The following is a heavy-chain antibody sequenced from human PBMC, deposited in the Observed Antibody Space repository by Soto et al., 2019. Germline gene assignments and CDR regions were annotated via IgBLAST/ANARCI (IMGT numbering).Heavy chain of an antibody. V-gene: IGHV3-30-3*01. J-gene: IGHJ6*02. D-gene: IGHD6-13*01. CDR1: GFTFSSYA. CDR3: ARVVGRIAAAGNYGMDV. CDR2: ISYDGSNK. Sequence: GGSLRLSCAASGFTFSSYAMHWVRQAPGKGLEWVAVISYDGSNKYYADSVKGRFTISRDNSKNTLYLQMNSLRAEDTAVYYCARVVGRIAAAGNYGMDVWGQGTTVTASS.